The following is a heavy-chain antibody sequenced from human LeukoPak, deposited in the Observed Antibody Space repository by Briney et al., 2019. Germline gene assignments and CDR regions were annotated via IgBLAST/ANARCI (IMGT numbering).Heavy chain of an antibody. Sequence: GGSLRLSCTASGFTFSTYSMNWVRQAPGKGLEWVSYISSSSSTIYYADSVKGRFTISRDNAKNSLYLQMNSLRAEDTAVYYCVRDLGGRSGHWGQGTLVTVSS. V-gene: IGHV3-48*01. CDR1: GFTFSTYS. J-gene: IGHJ4*02. D-gene: IGHD1-26*01. CDR3: VRDLGGRSGH. CDR2: ISSSSSTI.